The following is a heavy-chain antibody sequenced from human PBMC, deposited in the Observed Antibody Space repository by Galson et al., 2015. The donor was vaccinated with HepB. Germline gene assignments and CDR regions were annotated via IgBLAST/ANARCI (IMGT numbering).Heavy chain of an antibody. CDR3: AGRRLYLRKASNYYYYGMDV. Sequence: SVKVSCKASGGTFSSYAISWVRQAPGQGLEWMGGIIPIFGTANYAQKFQGRVTITADESTSTAYMELSSLRSEDTAVYYCAGRRLYLRKASNYYYYGMDVWGQGTTVTVSS. J-gene: IGHJ6*02. CDR1: GGTFSSYA. V-gene: IGHV1-69*13. CDR2: IIPIFGTA. D-gene: IGHD2-2*01.